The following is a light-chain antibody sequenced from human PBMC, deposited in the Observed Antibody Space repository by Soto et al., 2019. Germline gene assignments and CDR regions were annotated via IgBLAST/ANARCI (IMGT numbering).Light chain of an antibody. Sequence: DVVVTQTPLSSPVTLGQPASISRRSSQRLVHSDGNTYLSWLQQRPGQPPILLIYQISNRFSGVPDRFSGSGAETDFTLKISRVEVYDVGVYYCMQFAHFPPTLGQATMV. CDR2: QIS. CDR3: MQFAHFPPT. J-gene: IGKJ1*01. V-gene: IGKV2-24*01. CDR1: QRLVHSDGNTY.